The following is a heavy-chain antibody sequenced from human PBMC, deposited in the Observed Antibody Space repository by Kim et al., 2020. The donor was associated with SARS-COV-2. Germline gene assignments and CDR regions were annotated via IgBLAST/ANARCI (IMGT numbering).Heavy chain of an antibody. CDR3: AREGAIPSGSYYNYYYYGMDV. Sequence: SVKVSCKASGGTFSSYAISWVRQAPGQGLEWMGGIIPIFGTANYAQKFQGRVTITADESTSTAYMELSSLRSEDTAVYYCAREGAIPSGSYYNYYYYGMDVWGQGTTVTVSS. D-gene: IGHD3-10*01. CDR1: GGTFSSYA. CDR2: IIPIFGTA. V-gene: IGHV1-69*13. J-gene: IGHJ6*02.